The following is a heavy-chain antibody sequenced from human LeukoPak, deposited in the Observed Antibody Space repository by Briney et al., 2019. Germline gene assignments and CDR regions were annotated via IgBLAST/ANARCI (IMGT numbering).Heavy chain of an antibody. CDR2: INGDGSNT. CDR3: ARHAGNTENTGTYYSPCDY. J-gene: IGHJ4*02. D-gene: IGHD1-26*01. CDR1: GFTFNNYW. V-gene: IGHV3-74*01. Sequence: GGSLRLSCAASGFTFNNYWMHWVRQAPGKGLVWVSRINGDGSNTNYADSVKGRFTISRDNAKNTLYLQMNSLRAEDTAVYYCARHAGNTENTGTYYSPCDYWGQGTLVTVSS.